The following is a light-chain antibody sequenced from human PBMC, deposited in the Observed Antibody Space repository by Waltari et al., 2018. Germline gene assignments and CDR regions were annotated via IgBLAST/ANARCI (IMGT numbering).Light chain of an antibody. CDR2: DVP. V-gene: IGLV2-11*01. J-gene: IGLJ2*01. CDR3: CSYAANKVV. Sequence: QSDLTQPRSVSGFPEQSVTISCTGSRGDVGGSTSVSWYQQIPGKAPKLIIYDVPKRPSGVPDRFSGSMSDNTASLTVSGLQAEDEADYFCCSYAANKVVFGGGTRLTVL. CDR1: RGDVGGSTS.